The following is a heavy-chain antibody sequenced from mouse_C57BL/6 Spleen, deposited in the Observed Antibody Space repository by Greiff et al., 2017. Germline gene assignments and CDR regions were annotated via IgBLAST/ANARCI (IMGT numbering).Heavy chain of an antibody. V-gene: IGHV1-69*01. J-gene: IGHJ4*01. D-gene: IGHD3-2*02. CDR3: ARSDRQLRLRDAMDY. Sequence: VQLQQPGAELVMPGASVKLSCKASGYTFTSYWMHWVKQRPGQGLEWIGEIDPSDSYTNYNQKFKGKSTLTVDKSSSTAYMQLSSLTSEDSAVYYCARSDRQLRLRDAMDYWGQGTSVTVSS. CDR1: GYTFTSYW. CDR2: IDPSDSYT.